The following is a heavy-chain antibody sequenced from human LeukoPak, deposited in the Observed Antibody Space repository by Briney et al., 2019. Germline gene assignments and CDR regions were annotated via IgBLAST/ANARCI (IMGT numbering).Heavy chain of an antibody. D-gene: IGHD5-12*01. CDR1: GYTFTSYD. Sequence: ASVKVSCKASGYTFTSYDINWVRQATGQGLEWMGWMNPNSGNTGYAQKFQGRVTITRNTSISTAYMELSSLRSEDTAVYYCARVSRRGYSGYMGYWGQGTLVTVSS. CDR3: ARVSRRGYSGYMGY. V-gene: IGHV1-8*03. CDR2: MNPNSGNT. J-gene: IGHJ4*02.